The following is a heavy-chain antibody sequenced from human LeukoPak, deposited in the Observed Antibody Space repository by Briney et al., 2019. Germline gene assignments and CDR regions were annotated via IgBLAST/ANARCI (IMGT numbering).Heavy chain of an antibody. CDR1: GFTFSNYW. CDR3: ARDKVTGDSYFDC. D-gene: IGHD1-20*01. Sequence: CGSLRLSCAASGFTFSNYWMSWVRQAPGKGLEWVANIKQDGSEKYYVDSVKGRFTISRDNAKNSLYLQLNSLRAEDTAVYYCARDKVTGDSYFDCWGQGTLVTVSS. CDR2: IKQDGSEK. J-gene: IGHJ4*02. V-gene: IGHV3-7*04.